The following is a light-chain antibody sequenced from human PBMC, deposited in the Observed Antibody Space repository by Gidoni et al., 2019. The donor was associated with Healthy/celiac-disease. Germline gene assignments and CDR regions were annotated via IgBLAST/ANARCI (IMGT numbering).Light chain of an antibody. V-gene: IGKV1-39*01. J-gene: IGKJ2*01. CDR2: AAS. CDR1: QSISSY. Sequence: DIQMPQSPSSLSASVGDRVTITCRASQSISSYLNWYQQKPGKAPKLLSYAASSLQSGGPSRFSGSGSGTDFTLTISSLQPEDFATYYCQQSYSTPGTFXXXTKLEIK. CDR3: QQSYSTPGT.